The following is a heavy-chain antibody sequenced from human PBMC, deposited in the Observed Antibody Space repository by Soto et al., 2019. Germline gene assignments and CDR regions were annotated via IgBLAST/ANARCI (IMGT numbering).Heavy chain of an antibody. D-gene: IGHD6-13*01. V-gene: IGHV5-51*01. J-gene: IGHJ6*02. CDR2: IYPGDSDT. Sequence: EVQLVQSGAEVKKPGESLKISCKGSGYSFTTYWIGWVRQMPGKGLEGMVIIYPGDSDTRYSPSFQGQVTISADKSINTTYLQWSSLKASDTAIYYCTRQAAAGKYYYAMDVWGLGTKVTVSS. CDR1: GYSFTTYW. CDR3: TRQAAAGKYYYAMDV.